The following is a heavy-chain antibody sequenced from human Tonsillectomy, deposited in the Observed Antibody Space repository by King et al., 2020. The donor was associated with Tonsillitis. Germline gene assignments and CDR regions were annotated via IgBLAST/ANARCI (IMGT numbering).Heavy chain of an antibody. CDR3: SRVGGTIFGVISAHDAFDV. Sequence: LQLVQSGAEVRKPGASVRVSCTASHYTFTDYYIHWLRQAPGQGLEWMGWINPNTGGTHFAQKFQGRLSMTRDTSISTAYMELIRLRSDDTAVYYCSRVGGTIFGVISAHDAFDVWGQGSMVVVSS. V-gene: IGHV1-2*02. D-gene: IGHD3-3*01. CDR1: HYTFTDYY. CDR2: INPNTGGT. J-gene: IGHJ3*01.